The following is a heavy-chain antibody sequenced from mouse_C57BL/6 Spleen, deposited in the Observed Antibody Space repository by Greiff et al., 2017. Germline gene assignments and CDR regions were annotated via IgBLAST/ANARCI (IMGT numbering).Heavy chain of an antibody. J-gene: IGHJ2*01. V-gene: IGHV5-6*01. CDR1: GFTFSSYG. CDR2: ISSGGSYT. CDR3: ACGTTGYFDY. D-gene: IGHD1-1*01. Sequence: EVQVVESGGDLVKPGGSLKLSCAASGFTFSSYGMSWVRQTPDKRLEWVATISSGGSYTYYPDSVKGRVTITRDNANNTLYLQISRLKSEDTAMYYCACGTTGYFDYWGQGTTLTVSS.